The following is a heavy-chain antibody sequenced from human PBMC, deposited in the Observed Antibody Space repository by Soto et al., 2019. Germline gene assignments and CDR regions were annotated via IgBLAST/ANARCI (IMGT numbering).Heavy chain of an antibody. CDR3: ARGRVLLWDHYYGMQV. Sequence: ASVKVSCKASGYTFTSYDINWVRQASGQGLEWMGWMNPNSGNTGDAQKFQGRVTMTRNTSISTAYMELSSLRSEDTAVYYCARGRVLLWDHYYGMQVLGQGTTVNVSS. CDR2: MNPNSGNT. CDR1: GYTFTSYD. D-gene: IGHD3-10*01. J-gene: IGHJ6*01. V-gene: IGHV1-8*01.